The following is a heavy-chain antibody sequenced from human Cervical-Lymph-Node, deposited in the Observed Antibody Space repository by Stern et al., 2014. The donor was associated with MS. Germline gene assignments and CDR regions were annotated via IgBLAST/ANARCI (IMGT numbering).Heavy chain of an antibody. J-gene: IGHJ4*02. D-gene: IGHD6-6*01. CDR1: GGSISSYY. V-gene: IGHV4-59*01. CDR3: ARVPKYSSSLYFDY. CDR2: IYYSGST. Sequence: QLQLQESGPGLVKPSETLSLTCTVSGGSISSYYWSWIRQPPGKGLEWIGYIYYSGSTNYNPSLKSRVTISVDTSKNQFSLKLSSVTAADTAVYYCARVPKYSSSLYFDYWGQGTLVTVSS.